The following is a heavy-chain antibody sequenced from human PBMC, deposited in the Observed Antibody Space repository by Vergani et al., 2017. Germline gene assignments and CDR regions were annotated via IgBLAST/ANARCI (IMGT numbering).Heavy chain of an antibody. CDR1: GFTFTDYY. V-gene: IGHV3-11*01. Sequence: VQLVESGGGLVQPGGSLRLSCAVSGFTFTDYYMSWIRQAPGKGLEWVSYISSSGSAIYFADSVKGRFTISRDNAKNSLYLQMNSLRAEDTAVYYCAREVTSGYNYFDYWGQGTLVTVSS. J-gene: IGHJ4*02. CDR3: AREVTSGYNYFDY. CDR2: ISSSGSAI. D-gene: IGHD5-12*01.